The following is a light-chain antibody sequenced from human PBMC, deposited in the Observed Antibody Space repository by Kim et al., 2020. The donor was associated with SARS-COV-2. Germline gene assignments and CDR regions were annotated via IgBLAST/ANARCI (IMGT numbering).Light chain of an antibody. J-gene: IGKJ5*01. CDR1: QHVLYSSDNKNY. CDR2: WAS. Sequence: ATSTCKSRQHVLYSSDNKNYLAWYPQKAGQPPSLLIYWASTRESGVPDRFSGSGSGTDFTLTISSLQAEDVAVYYCQQYYTTPITFGQGTRLEI. V-gene: IGKV4-1*01. CDR3: QQYYTTPIT.